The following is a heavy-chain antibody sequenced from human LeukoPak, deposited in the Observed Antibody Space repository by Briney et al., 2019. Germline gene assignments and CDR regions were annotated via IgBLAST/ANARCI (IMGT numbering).Heavy chain of an antibody. CDR3: AKDYPYYGSGSYNY. CDR1: GFTFSSYA. CDR2: ISGSGGST. J-gene: IGHJ4*02. V-gene: IGHV3-23*01. Sequence: GGSLRLSCAASGFTFSSYAMSWVRQAPGKGLEWVSAISGSGGSTYYADSVKGRFTISSDNSKNTLYLQMNSLRAEDTAVYYCAKDYPYYGSGSYNYWGQGTLVTVSS. D-gene: IGHD3-10*01.